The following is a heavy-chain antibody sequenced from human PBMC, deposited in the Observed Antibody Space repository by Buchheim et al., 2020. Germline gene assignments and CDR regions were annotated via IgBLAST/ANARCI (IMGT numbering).Heavy chain of an antibody. J-gene: IGHJ4*02. Sequence: EVQLVESGGGLVQPGGSLRLSCAASGFTFSSHEMNWVRQAPGKGLEWVSYISSSGSTIYYADSVKGRFTISRDNAKNSLYLQMNSLRAEDTAVYYCARDSLEGSYFDYWGQGTL. CDR1: GFTFSSHE. CDR2: ISSSGSTI. CDR3: ARDSLEGSYFDY. V-gene: IGHV3-48*03.